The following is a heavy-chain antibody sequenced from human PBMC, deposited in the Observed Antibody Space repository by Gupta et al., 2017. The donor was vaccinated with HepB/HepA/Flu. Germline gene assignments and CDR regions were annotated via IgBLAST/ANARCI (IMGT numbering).Heavy chain of an antibody. V-gene: IGHV4-31*03. CDR2: IYYSGST. J-gene: IGHJ3*02. CDR3: ARDDDSSGYGGRGDAFDI. Sequence: QVQLQESGPGLVRPSQTLSLTCTVSGGSISSCGYFWSWIRQHPGKGLEWIGYIYYSGSTYYNPSLKSRVTRSVDTSKNQFSLKLSSVTAADTAMYYCARDDDSSGYGGRGDAFDIWGQGTMVTVSS. D-gene: IGHD3-22*01. CDR1: GGSISSCGYF.